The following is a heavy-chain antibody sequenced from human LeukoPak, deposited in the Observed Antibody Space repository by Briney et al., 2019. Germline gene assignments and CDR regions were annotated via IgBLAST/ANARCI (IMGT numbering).Heavy chain of an antibody. D-gene: IGHD5-12*01. CDR2: IIPILGIA. J-gene: IGHJ1*01. V-gene: IGHV1-69*04. CDR1: GGTFSSYA. Sequence: ASVKVSCKASGGTFSSYAISWVRQAPGQGLEWMGRIIPILGIANYAQKFQGRVTITADKSTSTAYMELSSLRSEDTAVYYCARAHTLQPEGYSGYQHWGQGTLVTVSS. CDR3: ARAHTLQPEGYSGYQH.